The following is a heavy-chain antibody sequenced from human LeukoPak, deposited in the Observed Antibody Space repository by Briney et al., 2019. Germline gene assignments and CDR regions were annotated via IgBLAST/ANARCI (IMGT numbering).Heavy chain of an antibody. CDR2: IIPILGIA. V-gene: IGHV1-69*04. CDR1: GGTFSSYA. J-gene: IGHJ4*02. Sequence: SVKVSCKASGGTFSSYAISWVRQAPGQGLEWMGRIIPILGIANYTQKFQGRVTITADKSTSTAYMELSSLRSEDTAVYYCARVNPAAGTDYWGQGTLVTVSS. CDR3: ARVNPAAGTDY. D-gene: IGHD6-13*01.